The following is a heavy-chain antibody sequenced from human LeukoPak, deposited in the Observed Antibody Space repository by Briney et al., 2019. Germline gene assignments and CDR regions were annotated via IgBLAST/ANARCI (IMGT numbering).Heavy chain of an antibody. CDR2: IYHSGST. D-gene: IGHD6-13*01. V-gene: IGHV4-4*02. CDR3: ARVVSMLVRAFDI. J-gene: IGHJ3*02. CDR1: GFTFSSYAM. Sequence: GSLRLSCAASGFTFSSYAMSWVRQAPGKGLEWIGEIYHSGSTNYNPSLKSRVTISVDKSKNQFSLKLSSVTAADTAVYYCARVVSMLVRAFDIWGQGTMVTVSS.